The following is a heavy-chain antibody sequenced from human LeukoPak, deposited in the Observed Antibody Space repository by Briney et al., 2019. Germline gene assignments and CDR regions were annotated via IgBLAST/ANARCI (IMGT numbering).Heavy chain of an antibody. CDR2: IRYDGSNK. CDR3: AKDESSSVAGSSLDY. V-gene: IGHV3-30*02. CDR1: GFTFSSYG. D-gene: IGHD6-19*01. Sequence: GGSLRLSCAASGFTFSSYGMHSVRQAPGKGLEWVAFIRYDGSNKYYADSVKGRFTISRDNSKNTLYLQMNSLRAEDTAVYCCAKDESSSVAGSSLDYWGQGTLVTVSS. J-gene: IGHJ4*02.